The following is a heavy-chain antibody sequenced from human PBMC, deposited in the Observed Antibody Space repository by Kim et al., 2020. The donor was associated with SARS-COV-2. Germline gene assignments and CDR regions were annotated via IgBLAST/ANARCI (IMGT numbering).Heavy chain of an antibody. J-gene: IGHJ5*02. D-gene: IGHD3-10*01. CDR2: ISYDGSNK. CDR1: GFTFSSYG. V-gene: IGHV3-30*18. Sequence: GGSLRLSCAASGFTFSSYGMHWVRQAPGKGLEWVAVISYDGSNKYYADSVKGRFTISRDNSKNTLYLQMNSLRAEDTAVYYCAKAVRGDQSGSPPTFDPWGQGTLVTVSS. CDR3: AKAVRGDQSGSPPTFDP.